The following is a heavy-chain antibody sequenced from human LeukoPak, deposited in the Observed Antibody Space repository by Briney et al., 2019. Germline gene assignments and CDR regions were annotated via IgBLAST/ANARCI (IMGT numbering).Heavy chain of an antibody. V-gene: IGHV3-21*01. CDR2: ISSSSSYI. CDR1: GFTFSSYA. D-gene: IGHD6-13*01. J-gene: IGHJ4*02. Sequence: GGSLRLSCAASGFTFSSYAMSWVRQAPGKGLEWVSSISSSSSYIYYADSVKGRFTISRDNAKNSLYLQMNSLRAEDTAVYYCARDSTAAAGTPDYWGQGTLVTVSS. CDR3: ARDSTAAAGTPDY.